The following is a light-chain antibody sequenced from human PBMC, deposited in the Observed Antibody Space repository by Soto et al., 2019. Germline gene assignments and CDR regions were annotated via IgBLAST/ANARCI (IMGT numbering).Light chain of an antibody. CDR1: QTVNTY. J-gene: IGKJ1*01. CDR3: QQGYSNPWT. Sequence: DIQMTQSPSSLSASIGDRVTITCRAIQTVNTYLHWYQQKSGKAPKLLIYVASNLQSGVPSRFSGSGSGTNFTLSLNSLRPEDFATSYCQQGYSNPWTFGQGTKVEIK. CDR2: VAS. V-gene: IGKV1-39*01.